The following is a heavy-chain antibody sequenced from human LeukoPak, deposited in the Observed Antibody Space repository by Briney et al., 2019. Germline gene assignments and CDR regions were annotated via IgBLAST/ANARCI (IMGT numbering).Heavy chain of an antibody. V-gene: IGHV3-23*01. CDR2: ISGSGGST. Sequence: GGSLRLSCEASGLTFSTYAMTWVRQAPGKGLEWVSGISGSGGSTYYADSVKGRFTISRDNSKNTLYLQMNNLRAEDTALYYCAKGYWNPGYWGQGTLVTVSS. CDR3: AKGYWNPGY. D-gene: IGHD1-1*01. CDR1: GLTFSTYA. J-gene: IGHJ4*02.